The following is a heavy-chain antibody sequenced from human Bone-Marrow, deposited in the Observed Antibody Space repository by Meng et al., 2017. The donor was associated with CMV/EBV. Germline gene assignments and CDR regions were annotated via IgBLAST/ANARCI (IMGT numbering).Heavy chain of an antibody. D-gene: IGHD2-2*01. J-gene: IGHJ4*02. CDR2: ISAYNGNT. CDR3: VRSTSDTVRERLLDY. CDR1: GYTFTSYG. Sequence: ASVKVSCKASGYTFTSYGISWVRQAPGQGLEWMGWISAYNGNTNYAQKLQGRVTMTTDTSTSTAYMERRSLRSDDTAVYYCVRSTSDTVRERLLDYWGQGTLVTVSS. V-gene: IGHV1-18*01.